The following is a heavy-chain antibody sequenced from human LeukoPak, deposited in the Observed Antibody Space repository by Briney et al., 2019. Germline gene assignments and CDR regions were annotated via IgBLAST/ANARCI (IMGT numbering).Heavy chain of an antibody. CDR1: GDSISSDHW. Sequence: SETLSFTCAVSGDSISSDHWWSWVRQSPGKGLEWIGEIHHSRNTNYNPSLKSRVTMSLDKSKNQYSLTLNSVTAADTAIYYCTRFGIAVAGIKDDHWGQGTLATVSS. CDR2: IHHSRNT. V-gene: IGHV4-4*02. D-gene: IGHD6-19*01. CDR3: TRFGIAVAGIKDDH. J-gene: IGHJ5*02.